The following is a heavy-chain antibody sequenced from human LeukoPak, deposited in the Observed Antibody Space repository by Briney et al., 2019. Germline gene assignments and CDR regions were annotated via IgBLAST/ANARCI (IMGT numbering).Heavy chain of an antibody. CDR3: AKGSEYSSSVFDY. V-gene: IGHV3-33*06. CDR2: IWYDGSNK. D-gene: IGHD6-6*01. J-gene: IGHJ4*02. Sequence: GGSLRLSCAASGFTFSSYGMHWVRQAPGKGLEWVAVIWYDGSNKYYADSVKGRFTISRNNSKNTLYLQMNSLRAEDTAVYYCAKGSEYSSSVFDYWGQGTLVTVSS. CDR1: GFTFSSYG.